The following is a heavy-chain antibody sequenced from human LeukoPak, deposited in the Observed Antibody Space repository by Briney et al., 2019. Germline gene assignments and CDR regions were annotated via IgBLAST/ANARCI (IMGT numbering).Heavy chain of an antibody. V-gene: IGHV3-11*04. CDR1: GFTFSDYY. CDR3: AKDTSSGFWSGLAV. J-gene: IGHJ6*02. D-gene: IGHD3-3*01. Sequence: GGSLRLSCAASGFTFSDYYMSWIRQAPGKGLEWVSYISSSGSTIYYADSVKGRFTISRDNAKNSLYLQMNSLRAEDTAVYYCAKDTSSGFWSGLAVWGQGTTVTVSS. CDR2: ISSSGSTI.